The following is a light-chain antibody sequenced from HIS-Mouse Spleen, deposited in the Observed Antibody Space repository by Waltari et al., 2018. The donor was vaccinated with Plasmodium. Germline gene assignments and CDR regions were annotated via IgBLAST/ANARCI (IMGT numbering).Light chain of an antibody. J-gene: IGLJ1*01. Sequence: SYELTQPPSVSVSPGQTARITCSGDALPTQYAYWYQQKPGQAPVLVIYKDSERPSGLPERFSGSSSGTTVTLTISGVQAEDEADYYCQSADSSGTYVFGTGTKVTVL. CDR1: ALPTQY. CDR3: QSADSSGTYV. V-gene: IGLV3-25*03. CDR2: KDS.